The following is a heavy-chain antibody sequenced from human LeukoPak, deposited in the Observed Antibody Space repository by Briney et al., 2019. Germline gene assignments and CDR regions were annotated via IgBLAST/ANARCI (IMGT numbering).Heavy chain of an antibody. J-gene: IGHJ1*01. CDR3: ARQGGGNDWPFQH. V-gene: IGHV5-51*01. D-gene: IGHD5-12*01. CDR1: GYTFSSYW. Sequence: GESLKISCKGSGYTFSSYWIGWVRQMPGKGLEWMGVIWPGGSQTKYSSSFQGQVTISADKSINTAYLQWSSLKASDSAIYYCARQGGGNDWPFQHWGQGTLITVSS. CDR2: IWPGGSQT.